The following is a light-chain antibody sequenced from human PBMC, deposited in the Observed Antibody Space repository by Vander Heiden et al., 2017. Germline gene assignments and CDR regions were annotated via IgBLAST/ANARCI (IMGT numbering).Light chain of an antibody. J-gene: IGLJ3*02. CDR3: AAWDDSLNGRV. CDR2: GIN. Sequence: QSVLTQPPSASGTPGQRVTISCSGSSSNIGSNAVNWYQQFPGTAPKLLIYGINQRPSGVPDRFSASKSGTSASLAISGLQSEDEADYYCAAWDDSLNGRVFGGGTKLTVL. V-gene: IGLV1-44*01. CDR1: SSNIGSNA.